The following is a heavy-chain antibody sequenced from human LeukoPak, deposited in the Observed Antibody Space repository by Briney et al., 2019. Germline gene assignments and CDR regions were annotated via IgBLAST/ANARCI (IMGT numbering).Heavy chain of an antibody. V-gene: IGHV3-33*06. CDR1: GFTFSSYG. D-gene: IGHD2-15*01. J-gene: IGHJ4*02. CDR3: AKAYCSGGDCSRYY. CDR2: IWYDGSNE. Sequence: PGGSLRLSCAASGFTFSSYGMHWVRQAPGKGLEWVAVIWYDGSNEYFADSVKGRFTISRDNSKNTVYLQMSSLRAEDTAIYFCAKAYCSGGDCSRYYWGQGTLVTVSS.